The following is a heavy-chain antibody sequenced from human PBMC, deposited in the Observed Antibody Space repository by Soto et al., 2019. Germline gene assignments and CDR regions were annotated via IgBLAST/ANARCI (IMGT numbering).Heavy chain of an antibody. CDR1: GGSISTSTYY. Sequence: SETLSLTCTVSGGSISTSTYYWGWIRQPPGKGLEWIGSIYYSGSTFYNPSLKTRVTISVDKSKGQFSLKLNSVTAADTAVYFCARLEGLATISYYFDFWGQGVLVTVSS. V-gene: IGHV4-39*01. CDR3: ARLEGLATISYYFDF. D-gene: IGHD3-9*01. J-gene: IGHJ4*02. CDR2: IYYSGST.